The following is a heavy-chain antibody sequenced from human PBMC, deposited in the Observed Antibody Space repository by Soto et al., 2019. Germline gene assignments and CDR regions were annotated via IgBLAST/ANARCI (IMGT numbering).Heavy chain of an antibody. Sequence: ETPVKVSCKASGYTFTSCGLSWVRQAPGQGLEWMGWISAYNGNTNYAQKLQGRVTMTTDTSTSTAYMELRSLRSDDTAVYYCAIRFLEYWFDPWGQGTLVTVSS. J-gene: IGHJ5*02. V-gene: IGHV1-18*01. CDR2: ISAYNGNT. D-gene: IGHD3-3*01. CDR3: AIRFLEYWFDP. CDR1: GYTFTSCG.